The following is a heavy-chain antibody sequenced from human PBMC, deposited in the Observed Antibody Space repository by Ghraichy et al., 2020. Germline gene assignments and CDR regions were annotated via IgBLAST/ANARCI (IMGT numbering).Heavy chain of an antibody. V-gene: IGHV4-39*01. CDR2: IFHSGSA. CDR1: GGSISSSSYY. J-gene: IGHJ3*02. Sequence: SDTLSLTCTVSGGSISSSSYYWGWIRQPPGKGLEWIGSIFHSGSAYYNPSLKGRVTISVDTSENQFSLKLSSVTAADTAVYYCAIQGRGGSSDAFDIWGQWTIVTVSS. D-gene: IGHD3-10*01. CDR3: AIQGRGGSSDAFDI.